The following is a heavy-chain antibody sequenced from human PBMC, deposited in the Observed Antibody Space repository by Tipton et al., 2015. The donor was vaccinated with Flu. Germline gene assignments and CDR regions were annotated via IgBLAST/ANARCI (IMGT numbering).Heavy chain of an antibody. D-gene: IGHD3-3*01. CDR2: INNSGDS. J-gene: IGHJ2*01. Sequence: LRLSCAASGFAFSNYYMSWIRQPPGKRPEWIGYINNSGDSHYNPSLQSRVSMSVATSTNQLSLNLSSVTAADTAVYYCARGTTIHAWHFDLWGPGALVTVSS. CDR1: GFAFSNYY. CDR3: ARGTTIHAWHFDL. V-gene: IGHV4-59*12.